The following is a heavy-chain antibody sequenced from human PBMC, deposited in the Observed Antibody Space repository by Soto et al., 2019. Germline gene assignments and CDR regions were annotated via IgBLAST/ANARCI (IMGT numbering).Heavy chain of an antibody. CDR2: IDPSDSYT. J-gene: IGHJ6*02. CDR1: GYSFTSYW. D-gene: IGHD4-17*01. V-gene: IGHV5-10-1*01. Sequence: PGESLKISCKGSGYSFTSYWISWVRQMPGKGLEWMGRIDPSDSYTNYSPSFQGHVTISADKSISTAYLQWSSLKASDTAMYYCARLSQSSGDYEDPYYYYYGMDVWGQGTTVTVSS. CDR3: ARLSQSSGDYEDPYYYYYGMDV.